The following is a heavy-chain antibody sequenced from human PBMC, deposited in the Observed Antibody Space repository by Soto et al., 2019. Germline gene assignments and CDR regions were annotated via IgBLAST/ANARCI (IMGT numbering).Heavy chain of an antibody. Sequence: QVQLVQSGAEVKKPGASVKVSCKASGYTFTSYYMHWVRQAPGQGLEWMGIINPSGGSTSYAQKFQGRVTXXRXTXXSTVYMELSSLRSEDTAVYYCARDREPLVVDAFDIWGQGTMVTVSS. CDR3: ARDREPLVVDAFDI. J-gene: IGHJ3*02. V-gene: IGHV1-46*01. D-gene: IGHD2-2*01. CDR1: GYTFTSYY. CDR2: INPSGGST.